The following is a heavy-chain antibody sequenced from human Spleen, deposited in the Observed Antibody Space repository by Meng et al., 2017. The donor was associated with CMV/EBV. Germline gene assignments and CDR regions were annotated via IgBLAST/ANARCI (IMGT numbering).Heavy chain of an antibody. J-gene: IGHJ6*02. CDR1: YS. CDR2: ISSSSSYI. D-gene: IGHD2-2*02. Sequence: YSMNWVRQAPGKGLEWVSSISSSSSYIYYADSVKGRFTISRDNAKNSLYLQMNSLRAEDTAVYYCARPNVYCSSTSCYRNLYGMDVWGQGTTVTVSS. V-gene: IGHV3-21*01. CDR3: ARPNVYCSSTSCYRNLYGMDV.